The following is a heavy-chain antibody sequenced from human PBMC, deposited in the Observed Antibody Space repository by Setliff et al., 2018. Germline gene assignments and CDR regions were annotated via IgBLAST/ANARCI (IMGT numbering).Heavy chain of an antibody. CDR2: INPRTGVT. J-gene: IGHJ5*02. CDR1: GYTFTGHY. Sequence: GASVKVSCKASGYTFTGHYIHWVRQAPGQGLEWLGWINPRTGVTNYARKFQGRVTMTRDTSISTTYMELSRLRFDDTAVYYCARFDYSDSGGYYYVWFDPWGQGTLVTVSS. CDR3: ARFDYSDSGGYYYVWFDP. V-gene: IGHV1-2*02. D-gene: IGHD3-22*01.